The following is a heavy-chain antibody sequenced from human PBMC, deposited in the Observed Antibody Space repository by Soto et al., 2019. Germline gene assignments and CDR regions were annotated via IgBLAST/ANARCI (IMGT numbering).Heavy chain of an antibody. CDR1: GYTFTSYD. V-gene: IGHV1-8*01. CDR2: MNPNSGNT. J-gene: IGHJ5*02. D-gene: IGHD3-16*02. Sequence: QVQLVQSGAEVKKPGASVKVSCKASGYTFTSYDINWVRQATGQGLEWMGWMNPNSGNTGYAQKFQGRVTMTRNTSINTAYMELSSRRSEDTAVYYCARLLHLRDLSLYLNWFAPWGQGTLFTVSS. CDR3: ARLLHLRDLSLYLNWFAP.